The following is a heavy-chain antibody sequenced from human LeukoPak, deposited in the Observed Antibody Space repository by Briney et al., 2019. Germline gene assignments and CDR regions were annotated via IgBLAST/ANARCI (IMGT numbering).Heavy chain of an antibody. V-gene: IGHV3-7*01. D-gene: IGHD5-18*01. CDR2: IKKDGSEK. J-gene: IGHJ4*02. CDR3: ARHLSGVTGYTYGRGIDY. Sequence: PGGSLRLSCAASGFTFSSYAMSWVRQAPGKGLEWVANIKKDGSEKYSVDSVEGRFTISRDNAKTSLYLQMNTLRAEDTAVYYCARHLSGVTGYTYGRGIDYWGQGTLVTVSS. CDR1: GFTFSSYA.